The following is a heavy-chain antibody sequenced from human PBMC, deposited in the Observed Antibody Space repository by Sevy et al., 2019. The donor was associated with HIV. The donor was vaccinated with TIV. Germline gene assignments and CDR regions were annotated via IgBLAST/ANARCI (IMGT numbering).Heavy chain of an antibody. Sequence: GGSLRLSCSVSGFNFSTYAMHWVRQAPGKGLEWVAVISSDVIRKYYGASVRGRFAISRDNSNNTLSLQMNSLRIEDTGVYYWGGGGRGDSGLPDYWGQGTLVTVSS. CDR3: GGGGRGDSGLPDY. CDR2: ISSDVIRK. CDR1: GFNFSTYA. D-gene: IGHD3-16*01. V-gene: IGHV3-30*09. J-gene: IGHJ4*02.